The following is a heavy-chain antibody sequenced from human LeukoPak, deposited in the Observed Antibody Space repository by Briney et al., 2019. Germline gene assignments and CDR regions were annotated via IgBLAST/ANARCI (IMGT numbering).Heavy chain of an antibody. D-gene: IGHD3-22*01. CDR1: GFTFSSYS. CDR2: ISSSSSTI. J-gene: IGHJ4*02. Sequence: GGSLRLSCAASGFTFSSYSMNWVRQAPRKGLEWVSYISSSSSTIYYADSVKGRFTISRDNAKNSLYLQMNSLRAEDTAVYYCARDVIVEFDYWRQGTLVTVSS. CDR3: ARDVIVEFDY. V-gene: IGHV3-48*01.